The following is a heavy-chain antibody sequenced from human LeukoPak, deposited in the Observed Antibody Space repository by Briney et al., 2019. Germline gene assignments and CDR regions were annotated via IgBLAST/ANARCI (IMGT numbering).Heavy chain of an antibody. J-gene: IGHJ6*02. CDR3: ARDEMYYYDSSDYYYYYGMDV. V-gene: IGHV1-2*02. CDR1: GYTFTGYY. D-gene: IGHD3-22*01. Sequence: ASVKVSCKASGYTFTGYYMHWVRQAPGQGLEWMGWINPNSGGTNYAQKFQGRVTMTRDTSISTAYMELSRLRSDDTAVYYCARDEMYYYDSSDYYYYYGMDVWGQGTTVTVSS. CDR2: INPNSGGT.